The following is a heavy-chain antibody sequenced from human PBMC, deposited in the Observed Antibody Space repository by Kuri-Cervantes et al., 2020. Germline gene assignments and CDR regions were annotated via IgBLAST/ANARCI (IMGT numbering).Heavy chain of an antibody. V-gene: IGHV3-30*03. CDR2: ISYDGSNK. CDR3: ARADHPSGYFDY. Sequence: GGSLRLSCAASGFTFSSYGMHWVRQAPGKGLEWVAVISYDGSNKYYADSVKGRFTISRDNSKNTVYLQMNNLRAEDTAVYYCARADHPSGYFDYWGQGTLVTVSS. CDR1: GFTFSSYG. J-gene: IGHJ4*02. D-gene: IGHD3-22*01.